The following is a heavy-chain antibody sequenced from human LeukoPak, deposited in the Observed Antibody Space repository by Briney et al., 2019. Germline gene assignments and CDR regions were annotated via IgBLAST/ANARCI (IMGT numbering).Heavy chain of an antibody. Sequence: GGSLRLSCAASGFTFSSYEMNWVRQAPGKGLDWVPYIRTSGRTIYYADSVKGRFTISRDNSKNTLYLQMNSLRAEDTAVYYCARDNSGGIVVVISWFLDYWGQGTLVTVSS. V-gene: IGHV3-48*03. J-gene: IGHJ4*02. CDR2: IRTSGRTI. D-gene: IGHD3-22*01. CDR1: GFTFSSYE. CDR3: ARDNSGGIVVVISWFLDY.